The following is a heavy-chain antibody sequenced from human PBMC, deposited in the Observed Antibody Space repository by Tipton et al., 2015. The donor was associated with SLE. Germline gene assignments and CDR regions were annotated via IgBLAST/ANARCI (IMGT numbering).Heavy chain of an antibody. CDR1: GFTSSNYA. CDR3: AKLSGTVPVDY. J-gene: IGHJ4*02. CDR2: ISSDTAT. Sequence: SLRLSCAASGFTSSNYAMSWVRQAPGKGLEWVSAISSDTATYYADSAKGRFTISRDDSKNTLYLQMNSLRAEDTAVYYCAKLSGTVPVDYWGRGTLVTVSS. D-gene: IGHD1-14*01. V-gene: IGHV3-23*01.